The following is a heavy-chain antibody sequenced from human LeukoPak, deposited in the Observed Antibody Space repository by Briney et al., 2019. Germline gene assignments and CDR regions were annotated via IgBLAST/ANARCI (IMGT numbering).Heavy chain of an antibody. CDR3: ARDPGRQLERPLYYYYGMDV. Sequence: PLASVKVSCKASGYTFTGYGISWVRQAPGQGLEWMGWISAYNGNTNYAQKHQGRVTMTTDTSTSTAYMELRSLRSDDTAVYYCARDPGRQLERPLYYYYGMDVWGQGTTVTVSS. J-gene: IGHJ6*02. CDR1: GYTFTGYG. V-gene: IGHV1-18*01. D-gene: IGHD1-1*01. CDR2: ISAYNGNT.